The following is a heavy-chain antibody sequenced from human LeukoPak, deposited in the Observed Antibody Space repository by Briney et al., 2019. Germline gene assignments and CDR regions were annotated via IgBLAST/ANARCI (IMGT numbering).Heavy chain of an antibody. Sequence: GESLKISCKGSGYSFTSYWIGWVRQMPGKGLEWMGIIYPGDSDTRYSPSFQGQVTISADKSISTAYLQWSSLKASDTAMYYCARDNPGLLEVASYYYYGMDVWGQGTTVTVSS. D-gene: IGHD2-15*01. CDR3: ARDNPGLLEVASYYYYGMDV. J-gene: IGHJ6*02. CDR2: IYPGDSDT. V-gene: IGHV5-51*01. CDR1: GYSFTSYW.